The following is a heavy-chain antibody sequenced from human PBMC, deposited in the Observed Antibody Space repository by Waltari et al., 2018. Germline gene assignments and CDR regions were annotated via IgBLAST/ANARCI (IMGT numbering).Heavy chain of an antibody. V-gene: IGHV3-30*03. CDR2: ISYDGTNQ. J-gene: IGHJ6*02. Sequence: QVQLVESGGDVVKPGGSLRLSCVASGFTFNTYGMHWVRQAPGKGLEWVAVISYDGTNQHYADPVKGRFTISRDNSKNTVYLQLNRLRDEDTAVYYCARPISPYYYYGMDVWGLGTTVTVSS. CDR1: GFTFNTYG. CDR3: ARPISPYYYYGMDV.